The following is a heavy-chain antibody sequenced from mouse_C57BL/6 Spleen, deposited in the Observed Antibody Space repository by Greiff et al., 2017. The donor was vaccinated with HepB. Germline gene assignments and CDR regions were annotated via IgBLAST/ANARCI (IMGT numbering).Heavy chain of an antibody. CDR3: ARTLLLHPYAMDY. CDR1: GYTFPSYW. Sequence: QVQLQQPGAELVRPGSSVKLSCKASGYTFPSYWMDWVKQRPGQGLEWIGNIYPSDSETHYNQKFKDKATLTVDKSSSTAYMQLSSLTSEDSAVYYCARTLLLHPYAMDYWGQGTSDTVSS. CDR2: IYPSDSET. J-gene: IGHJ4*01. D-gene: IGHD2-4*01. V-gene: IGHV1-61*01.